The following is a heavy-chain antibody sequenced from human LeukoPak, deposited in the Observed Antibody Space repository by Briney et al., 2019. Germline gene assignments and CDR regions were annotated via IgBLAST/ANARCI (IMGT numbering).Heavy chain of an antibody. CDR3: ARGPHCSSTSCYRTDPFDY. J-gene: IGHJ4*02. CDR2: INHSGST. CDR1: GGSFSGYY. Sequence: SETLSLTCAVYGGSFSGYYWSWIRQPPGKGLEWIGEINHSGSTNYNPSLKSRVTISVDTSKNHFSLKLSSVTAADTAVYYCARGPHCSSTSCYRTDPFDYWGQGTLVPVSS. D-gene: IGHD2-2*01. V-gene: IGHV4-34*01.